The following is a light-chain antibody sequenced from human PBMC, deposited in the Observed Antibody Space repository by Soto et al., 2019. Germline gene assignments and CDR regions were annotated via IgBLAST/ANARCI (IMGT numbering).Light chain of an antibody. J-gene: IGLJ2*01. CDR2: SNS. CDR3: ATWDDSLKGVI. Sequence: SVLTQPPSASGTPGQRVTISYAGSSSNIGKNAVNWYQHLPGTAPRRLIYSNSQRPSAVPDRFSGSKSGTSASLAISGLQSDDEAEYYCATWDDSLKGVIFGGGTQLTVL. V-gene: IGLV1-44*01. CDR1: SSNIGKNA.